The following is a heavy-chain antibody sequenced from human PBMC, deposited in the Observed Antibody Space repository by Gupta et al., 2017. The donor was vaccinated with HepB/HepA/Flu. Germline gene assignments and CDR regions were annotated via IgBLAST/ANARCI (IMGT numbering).Heavy chain of an antibody. Sequence: QVQLQESGPGLVKPSETLSLTCTVSGGSISGYWWSWIRQSPGKGLEWVGCTYNSGSANYDPSLKSRVIISVDSSQNQFSLKLSSVTAADTAVYYCARHLLGSFAFHIWGQGTMVTVSS. CDR2: TYNSGSA. CDR3: ARHLLGSFAFHI. CDR1: GGSISGYW. D-gene: IGHD3-10*01. V-gene: IGHV4-59*08. J-gene: IGHJ3*02.